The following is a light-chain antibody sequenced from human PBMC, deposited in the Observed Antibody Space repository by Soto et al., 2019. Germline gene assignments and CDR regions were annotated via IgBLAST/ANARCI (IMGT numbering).Light chain of an antibody. CDR3: QMYNRAPQT. J-gene: IGKJ1*01. V-gene: IGKV1-27*01. CDR1: QGISNY. Sequence: DIQMTQSPSSLSASVGDRVTITCRASQGISNYLAWDQQKPGRVPKLPNYAASTLQSGVPPRFSCSGSGKDFPFTISSMQPEDVATYYCQMYNRAPQTFGQGTLVEIK. CDR2: AAS.